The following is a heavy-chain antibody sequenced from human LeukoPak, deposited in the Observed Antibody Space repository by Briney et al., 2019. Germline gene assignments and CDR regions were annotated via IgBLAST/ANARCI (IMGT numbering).Heavy chain of an antibody. Sequence: GGSLRLSCAASGFTVDSNYLSWVRQAPGKGLEWVSYISGSSGIIDYADSVRGRFTISRDNAKNSLYLQMNSLRAEDTALYYCARKRPNYFDYWGQGTLVTVSS. CDR3: ARKRPNYFDY. CDR1: GFTVDSNY. J-gene: IGHJ4*02. CDR2: ISGSSGII. V-gene: IGHV3-48*01.